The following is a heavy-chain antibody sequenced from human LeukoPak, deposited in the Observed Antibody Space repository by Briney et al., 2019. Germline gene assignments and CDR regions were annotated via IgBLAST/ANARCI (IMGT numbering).Heavy chain of an antibody. CDR2: IKQDGSEK. D-gene: IGHD5-12*01. CDR3: ARESDIVATIRAFDI. V-gene: IGHV3-7*01. J-gene: IGHJ3*02. Sequence: GGSLRLSCAASGFTFSSYWMSWVRQAPGKGLEWVANIKQDGSEKYYVVSVKGRFTISRDNAKNSLYLQMNSLRAEDTAVYYCARESDIVATIRAFDIWGQGTMVTVSS. CDR1: GFTFSSYW.